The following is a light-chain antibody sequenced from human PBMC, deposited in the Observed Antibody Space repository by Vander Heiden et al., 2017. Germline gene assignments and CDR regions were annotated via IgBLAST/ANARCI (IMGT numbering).Light chain of an antibody. V-gene: IGKV1-9*01. Sequence: DIQLTQSPSFLSASVGDRVNITCRASRGISTYLAWYQQKPRKAPNLLISGASTLQSGVPSRFSGSGSGTEFTLTISSLQPEDFAAYYCQQVNSYPRGFSFGPGTKVDIK. J-gene: IGKJ3*01. CDR2: GAS. CDR1: RGISTY. CDR3: QQVNSYPRGFS.